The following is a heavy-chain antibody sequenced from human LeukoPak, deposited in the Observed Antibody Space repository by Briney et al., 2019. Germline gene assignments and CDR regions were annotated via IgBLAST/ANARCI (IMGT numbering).Heavy chain of an antibody. CDR1: GFTFSSYA. CDR3: ARSPSSQLLASRLDP. CDR2: ISYDGSNK. D-gene: IGHD2-2*01. J-gene: IGHJ5*02. Sequence: GGSLRLSCAASGFTFSSYAMHWVRQAPGKGLEWVAVISYDGSNKYYADSVKGRFTISRDNSKNTLYLQMNSLRAEDTAVYYCARSPSSQLLASRLDPWGQGTLVTVSS. V-gene: IGHV3-30*01.